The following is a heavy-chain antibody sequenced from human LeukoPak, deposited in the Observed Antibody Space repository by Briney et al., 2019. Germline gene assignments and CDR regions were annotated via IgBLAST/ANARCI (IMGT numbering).Heavy chain of an antibody. CDR1: GFTFSSYG. V-gene: IGHV3-30*03. Sequence: GGSLRLSCAASGFTFSSYGMHWVRQAPGKGLEWVAVISYDGSNKYYADSVKGRFTISRDNSKNTLYLQMNSLRAEDTAVYYCARDIVVVPAANGMDVWGQGTTVTVSS. D-gene: IGHD2-2*01. J-gene: IGHJ6*02. CDR3: ARDIVVVPAANGMDV. CDR2: ISYDGSNK.